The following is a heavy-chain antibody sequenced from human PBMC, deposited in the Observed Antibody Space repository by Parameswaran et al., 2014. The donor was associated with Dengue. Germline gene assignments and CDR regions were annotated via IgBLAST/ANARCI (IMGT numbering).Heavy chain of an antibody. D-gene: IGHD6-13*01. V-gene: IGHV4-31*02. J-gene: IGHJ6*02. Sequence: WIRQPPGKGLEWIGYIYYNGSTYYNPSLKSRVTISVDTSKNQFSLKLSSVTAADTAVYYCARDLLAAPAAGTNYYYGMDVWGQGTTVTVSS. CDR2: IYYNGST. CDR3: ARDLLAAPAAGTNYYYGMDV.